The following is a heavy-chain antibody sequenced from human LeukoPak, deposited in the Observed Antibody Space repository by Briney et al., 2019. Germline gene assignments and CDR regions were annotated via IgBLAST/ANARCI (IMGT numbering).Heavy chain of an antibody. D-gene: IGHD3-16*02. V-gene: IGHV3-15*01. CDR1: GFTFSNAW. CDR3: TTDPLNYDYVWGSYRWMSDY. CDR2: IKSKTDGGTT. Sequence: GGSLRLSCAASGFTFSNAWMSWVRQAPGKGLGWVGRIKSKTDGGTTDYAAPVKGRFTISRDDSKNTLYLQMNSLKTEDTAVYYCTTDPLNYDYVWGSYRWMSDYWGQGTLVTVSS. J-gene: IGHJ4*02.